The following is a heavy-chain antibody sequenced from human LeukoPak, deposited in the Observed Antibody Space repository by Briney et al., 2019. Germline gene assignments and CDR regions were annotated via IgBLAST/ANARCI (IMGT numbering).Heavy chain of an antibody. CDR2: ISGSGGST. V-gene: IGHV3-23*01. Sequence: PGGSLRLSCAASGFTFSSYAMSWVRQAPGKGLEWVSAISGSGGSTYYADSVKGRFTISRDNSKNTLYLQMNSLRAEDTAVYYCARANAEDTAANIWFDPWGQGTLVTVSS. CDR3: ARANAEDTAANIWFDP. D-gene: IGHD5-18*01. J-gene: IGHJ5*02. CDR1: GFTFSSYA.